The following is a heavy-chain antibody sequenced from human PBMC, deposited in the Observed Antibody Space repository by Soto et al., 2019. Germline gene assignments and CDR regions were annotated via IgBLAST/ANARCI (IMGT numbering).Heavy chain of an antibody. Sequence: PGGSLRLSCAASGFTFSTYAMHWVRQAPGKGLEWVALISYNGHDKYYADSVKGRFTISRDSSKNTLSLQMSSLRVEDTAVYYCARDLGLPIHYGMDVWGQGTTVTVSS. CDR1: GFTFSTYA. V-gene: IGHV3-30-3*01. CDR3: ARDLGLPIHYGMDV. CDR2: ISYNGHDK. D-gene: IGHD2-15*01. J-gene: IGHJ6*01.